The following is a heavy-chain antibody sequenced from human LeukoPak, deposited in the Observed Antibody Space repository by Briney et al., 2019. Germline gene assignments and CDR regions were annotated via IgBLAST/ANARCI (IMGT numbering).Heavy chain of an antibody. Sequence: GGSLRLSCAASGFTFSSYEMNWVRQAPGKGLEWVSYISSSGSTIYYADSVKGRFTISRDNAKNSLYLQMNSLRAEDTAVYYCARDRYHGSGSYFDYWGQGTLVTVSS. D-gene: IGHD3-10*01. J-gene: IGHJ4*02. CDR2: ISSSGSTI. V-gene: IGHV3-48*03. CDR3: ARDRYHGSGSYFDY. CDR1: GFTFSSYE.